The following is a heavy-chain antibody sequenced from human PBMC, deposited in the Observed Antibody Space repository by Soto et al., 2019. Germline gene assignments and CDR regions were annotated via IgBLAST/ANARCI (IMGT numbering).Heavy chain of an antibody. J-gene: IGHJ6*02. Sequence: LRLSCAASGFTFSLYAIHWVRQAPGKGLEWVAAIWGDGSDKKYADSVKGRFAISRDNAKNSLYLQMNSLRAEDTAVYYCARDLVRSPYYYYYYGMDVWGQGTTVTVSS. CDR2: IWGDGSDK. CDR3: ARDLVRSPYYYYYYGMDV. CDR1: GFTFSLYA. V-gene: IGHV3-33*01.